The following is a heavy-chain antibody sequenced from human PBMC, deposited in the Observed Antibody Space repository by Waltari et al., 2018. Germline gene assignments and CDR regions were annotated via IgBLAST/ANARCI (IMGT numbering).Heavy chain of an antibody. D-gene: IGHD3-10*01. V-gene: IGHV3-74*03. CDR1: GFRFSNYW. CDR2: ISNDETTL. Sequence: EEQLLESGGGLVQPGDSLRLSCAASGFRFSNYWMNWVPTDPGQGLVWVARISNDETTLTYADSVKGRFTISRDNAKNTVYLQMKRLRADDTAVYYCARLAPRTYRSPVPGRHYYYGMDVWGQGTTVTVSS. CDR3: ARLAPRTYRSPVPGRHYYYGMDV. J-gene: IGHJ6*02.